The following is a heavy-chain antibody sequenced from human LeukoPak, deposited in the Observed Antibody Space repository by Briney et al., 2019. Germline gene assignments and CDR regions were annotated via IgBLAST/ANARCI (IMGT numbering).Heavy chain of an antibody. V-gene: IGHV3-33*01. CDR1: GCTFSSYG. D-gene: IGHD2-2*01. Sequence: GGSLRLSCAASGCTFSSYGMHWVRQAPGKGLEWVAVIWYDGSNKYYADSVKGRFTISRDNSKNTLYLQMNSLRAEDTAVYYCARELVPAAMQNWFDPWGQGTLVTVSS. J-gene: IGHJ5*02. CDR2: IWYDGSNK. CDR3: ARELVPAAMQNWFDP.